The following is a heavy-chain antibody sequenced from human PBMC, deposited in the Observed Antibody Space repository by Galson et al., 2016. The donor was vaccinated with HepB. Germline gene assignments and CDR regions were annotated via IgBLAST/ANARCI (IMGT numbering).Heavy chain of an antibody. D-gene: IGHD6-13*01. CDR1: GFTFSGYA. J-gene: IGHJ6*02. CDR2: ISDDGSYK. CDR3: ARDQCAAGISALYGIDV. V-gene: IGHV3-30*04. Sequence: SLRLSCAASGFTFSGYAIHWVRHTPVKGLEWVAVISDDGSYKSYADSVKGRFTISSDNSNSALYLQMNSLRPEDTALYYCARDQCAAGISALYGIDVWGQGTTVTVSS.